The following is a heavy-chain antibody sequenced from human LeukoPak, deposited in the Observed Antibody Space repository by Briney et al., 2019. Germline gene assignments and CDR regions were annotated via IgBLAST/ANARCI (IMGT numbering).Heavy chain of an antibody. Sequence: PSETLPLTCAVYGGSFSGYYWSWIRQPPGKGLEWIGEINHSGSTNYNPSLKSRVTISVDTSKNQFSLKLSSVTAADTAVYYCARGFGSGSGGSCYSCNWFDPWGQGTLVTVSS. D-gene: IGHD2-15*01. CDR1: GGSFSGYY. CDR3: ARGFGSGSGGSCYSCNWFDP. CDR2: INHSGST. J-gene: IGHJ5*02. V-gene: IGHV4-34*01.